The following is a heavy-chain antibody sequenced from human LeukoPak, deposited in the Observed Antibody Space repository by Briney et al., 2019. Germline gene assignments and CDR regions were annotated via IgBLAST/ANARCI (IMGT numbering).Heavy chain of an antibody. CDR1: GYSFTSYW. V-gene: IGHV5-51*01. CDR3: ARSADSYDSSGSLYWYFDL. Sequence: GESLKISCKGSGYSFTSYWIGWVRQMPGKGLEWMGIIYPGDSDTRYSPSFQGQVTISADKSISTAYLQWSSLKASDTAMYYCARSADSYDSSGSLYWYFDLWGRGTLVTVSS. J-gene: IGHJ2*01. D-gene: IGHD3-22*01. CDR2: IYPGDSDT.